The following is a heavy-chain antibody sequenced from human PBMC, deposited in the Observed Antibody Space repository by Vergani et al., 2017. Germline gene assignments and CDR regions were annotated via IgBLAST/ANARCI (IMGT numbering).Heavy chain of an antibody. V-gene: IGHV4-34*01. D-gene: IGHD4-17*01. Sequence: QVQLQQWGAGLLKPSETLSLTCAVYGGSFSGYYWSWIRQPPGKGLEWIGEINHSGSTNSNPSLKSRVTISVDTSKNKFSLKLSSVTAADTAVYYCARGHYGDYPEPFWYFDLWGRGTLVTVSS. CDR3: ARGHYGDYPEPFWYFDL. J-gene: IGHJ2*01. CDR2: INHSGST. CDR1: GGSFSGYY.